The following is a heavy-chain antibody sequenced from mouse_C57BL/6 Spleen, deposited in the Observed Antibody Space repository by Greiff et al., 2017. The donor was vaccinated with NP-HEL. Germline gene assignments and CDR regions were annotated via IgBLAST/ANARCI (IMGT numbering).Heavy chain of an antibody. J-gene: IGHJ3*01. CDR2: SYPGDGDT. V-gene: IGHV1-82*01. CDR1: GYAFSSSW. Sequence: QVQLQQSGPELVKPGASVKISCKASGYAFSSSWMNWVKQRPGKGLEWIGRSYPGDGDTTYNGKFKGKATLTADKSSSTAYMQLSSLTSEDSAVYFCASRDYGSGGFAYWGQGTLVTVSA. D-gene: IGHD1-1*01. CDR3: ASRDYGSGGFAY.